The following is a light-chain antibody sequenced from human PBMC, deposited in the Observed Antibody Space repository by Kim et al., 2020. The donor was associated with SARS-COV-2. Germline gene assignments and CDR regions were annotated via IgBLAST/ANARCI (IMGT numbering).Light chain of an antibody. CDR1: SGHSSYA. CDR3: QTWGTGIGV. Sequence: ASVKLTCTLSSGHSSYAIAWHQQQPEKGPRYLMKINSDGSHSKGDGIPDRFSGSSSGAERYLTISSLQSEDEADYYCQTWGTGIGVFGGGTKLTVL. CDR2: INSDGSH. V-gene: IGLV4-69*01. J-gene: IGLJ2*01.